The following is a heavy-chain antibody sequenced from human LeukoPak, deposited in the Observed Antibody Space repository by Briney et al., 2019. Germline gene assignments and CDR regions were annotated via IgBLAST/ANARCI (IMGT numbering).Heavy chain of an antibody. Sequence: SETLSLTCTVSGGSISSSSYYWGWIRQPPGKGLEWIGSIYYSGSTYYNPSLKSRVTISVDTSKNQFSLKLSSVTAADTAVYYCGRLRFLEWSQVAYWGQGTLVTVSS. J-gene: IGHJ4*02. D-gene: IGHD3-3*01. CDR2: IYYSGST. V-gene: IGHV4-39*01. CDR3: GRLRFLEWSQVAY. CDR1: GGSISSSSYY.